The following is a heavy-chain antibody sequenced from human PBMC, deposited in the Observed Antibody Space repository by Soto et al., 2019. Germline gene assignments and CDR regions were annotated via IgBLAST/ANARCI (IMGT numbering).Heavy chain of an antibody. D-gene: IGHD2-2*01. CDR1: GDSITNYY. J-gene: IGHJ2*01. Sequence: QVQLQESGPGLVKPSETLSLTCTVTGDSITNYYWSWIRQSPGKGLEWIGYIYSGGDTPYSPSLRSRVTMPIDTSKNQFSLKLSYVTAADTAVYYCAREAYHPLDLWGRGTLVTVAS. CDR2: IYSGGDT. V-gene: IGHV4-59*01. CDR3: AREAYHPLDL.